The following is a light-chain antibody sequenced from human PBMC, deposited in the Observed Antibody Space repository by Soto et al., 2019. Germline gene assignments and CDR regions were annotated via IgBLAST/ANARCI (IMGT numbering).Light chain of an antibody. Sequence: QSALTQPRSVSGSPGQSVTISCTGTSSDVGDYNYVSWYQQYPGKAPKLVIYDVSKRPSGVPDRFSGSKSGNTASLTISGPQAEDEADYYCCSFAGSYTFGVFGGGTKLTVL. CDR1: SSDVGDYNY. J-gene: IGLJ3*02. V-gene: IGLV2-11*01. CDR3: CSFAGSYTFGV. CDR2: DVS.